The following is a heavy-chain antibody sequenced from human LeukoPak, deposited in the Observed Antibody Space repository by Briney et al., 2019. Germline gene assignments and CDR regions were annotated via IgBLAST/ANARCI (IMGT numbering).Heavy chain of an antibody. CDR1: GFTVSSNY. J-gene: IGHJ4*02. CDR2: IYSGAST. Sequence: GGSLRLSCAASGFTVSSNYMSWVRQAPGKGLEWVSVIYSGASTYYADSVKGRFTISRDNSKNTLYLQMNSLRAEDTAVYYCARGSDSGYDSLPPFDYWGQGTLVTVSS. CDR3: ARGSDSGYDSLPPFDY. D-gene: IGHD5-12*01. V-gene: IGHV3-53*01.